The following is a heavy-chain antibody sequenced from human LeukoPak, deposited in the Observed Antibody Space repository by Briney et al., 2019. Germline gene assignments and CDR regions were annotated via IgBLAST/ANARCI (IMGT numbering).Heavy chain of an antibody. V-gene: IGHV4-4*02. D-gene: IGHD6-13*01. CDR3: ARLRIEAAGDYFYHGMDV. CDR2: LYNSGIT. CDR1: TFTFSSNSM. J-gene: IGHJ6*02. Sequence: GTLSLSCAAYTFTFSSNSMNWVRQPPGKGLKWIGELYNSGITNYNQSHKSRVTISVDRSKKQFSLKLSSVTAADTAVYYCARLRIEAAGDYFYHGMDVWGQGTTVTVSS.